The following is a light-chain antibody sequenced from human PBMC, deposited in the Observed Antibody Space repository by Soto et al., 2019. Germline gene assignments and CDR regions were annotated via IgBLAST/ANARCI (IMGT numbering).Light chain of an antibody. Sequence: QSALTQPASVSGSPGQSITISCTGTSRDVGSYNLVPWYQQHPGKAPKLMIYEGSQRPSGVSNRFSGSKSGNTASLTISGLQGEDEADYYCCSYAHTNTWVFGGGTQLTVL. CDR2: EGS. CDR1: SRDVGSYNL. V-gene: IGLV2-23*01. J-gene: IGLJ3*02. CDR3: CSYAHTNTWV.